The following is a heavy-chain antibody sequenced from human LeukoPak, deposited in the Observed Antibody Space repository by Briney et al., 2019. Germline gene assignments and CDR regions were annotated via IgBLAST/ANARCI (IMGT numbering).Heavy chain of an antibody. J-gene: IGHJ6*02. V-gene: IGHV6-1*01. CDR3: ASWRFDV. CDR1: GDSVSSNNAA. CDR2: TYYRSKWYY. Sequence: SQTLSLTCAISGDSVSSNNAAWNWTRQSPSRGLEWLGRTYYRSKWYYGYAESMKSRITVNPDTSQNHFSLHLNSVTPEDTAVYYCASWRFDVWGQGTTVTVSS.